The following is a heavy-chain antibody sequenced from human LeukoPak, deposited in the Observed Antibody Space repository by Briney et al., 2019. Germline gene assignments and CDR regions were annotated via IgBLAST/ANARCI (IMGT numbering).Heavy chain of an antibody. CDR3: ARGEGYGGIYGMDV. CDR2: INPNSGGT. V-gene: IGHV1-2*04. Sequence: ASVKVSCKVSGYTLTELSMHWVRQAPGKGLEWMGWINPNSGGTNYAQKFQGWVTMTRDTSISTAYMELSRLRSDDTAVYYCARGEGYGGIYGMDVWGQGTTVTVSS. J-gene: IGHJ6*02. CDR1: GYTLTELS. D-gene: IGHD4-23*01.